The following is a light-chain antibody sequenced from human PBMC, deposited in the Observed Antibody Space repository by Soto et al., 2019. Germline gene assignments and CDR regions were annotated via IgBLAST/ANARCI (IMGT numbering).Light chain of an antibody. CDR1: QSLLHRDGYTC. J-gene: IGKJ4*01. CDR2: IGS. V-gene: IGKV2-28*01. CDR3: MQTLQTPLT. Sequence: DIVMTQSPLSLSVTPGEPASISCRSSQSLLHRDGYTCLDWYLQKPGQSPQLLIYIGSNRASGVPDRFSGSGSGTYFTLNISTVAAEDVGVYYCMQTLQTPLTFGGGTKVEIK.